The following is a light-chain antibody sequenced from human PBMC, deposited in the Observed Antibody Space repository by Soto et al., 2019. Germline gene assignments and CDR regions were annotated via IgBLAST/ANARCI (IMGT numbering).Light chain of an antibody. CDR2: GVT. Sequence: QSVLTQPASVSGSPGQSITISCSGTSSDIGTYDHVAWFQQFPGEAPKLMIYGVTNRPSGVSNRFSGSKSGNTASLTISGLQAEDEADYFCSSYTTTTLEVFGTGTKVTVL. CDR1: SSDIGTYDH. V-gene: IGLV2-14*01. CDR3: SSYTTTTLEV. J-gene: IGLJ1*01.